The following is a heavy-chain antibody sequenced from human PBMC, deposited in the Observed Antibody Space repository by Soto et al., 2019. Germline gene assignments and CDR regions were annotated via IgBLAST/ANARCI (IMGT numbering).Heavy chain of an antibody. J-gene: IGHJ4*02. V-gene: IGHV3-23*01. D-gene: IGHD6-13*01. CDR1: RFTLSSYA. CDR2: ISGSGGST. Sequence: GGSLRLSCAASRFTLSSYAMSWVRQAPGKGLEWVSAISGSGGSTYYADSVKGRFTISRDNSKNTLYLQMNSLRAEDTAVYYCAKPHSSSWYLDYWGQGTLVTVSS. CDR3: AKPHSSSWYLDY.